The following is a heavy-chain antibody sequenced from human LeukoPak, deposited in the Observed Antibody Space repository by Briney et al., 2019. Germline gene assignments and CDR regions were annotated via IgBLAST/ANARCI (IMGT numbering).Heavy chain of an antibody. CDR1: SGSISTSNYY. CDR2: IYYSGST. D-gene: IGHD6-13*01. Sequence: SETLSLTCTVSSGSISTSNYYWSWIRQPPGKGLEWFGYIYYSGSTNYNPSLKSRVTISLDTSKNQFSLKLSSVTAADTAVYYCARGPTAAALYYFDYWGQGTLVTVSS. V-gene: IGHV4-61*01. J-gene: IGHJ4*02. CDR3: ARGPTAAALYYFDY.